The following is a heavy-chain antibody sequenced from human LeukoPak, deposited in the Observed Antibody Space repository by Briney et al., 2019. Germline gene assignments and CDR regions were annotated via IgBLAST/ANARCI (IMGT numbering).Heavy chain of an antibody. V-gene: IGHV4-59*01. D-gene: IGHD4-17*01. CDR3: ARAEDYGDYSSRAFDI. J-gene: IGHJ3*02. CDR2: IYYSGST. CDR1: GVSISSYY. Sequence: SETLSLTCTVSGVSISSYYWIWLRQPPGKGLEWMGYIYYSGSTNYNPSLKSRVTISVDTSKNQFSLKLSSVTAADTAVYYCARAEDYGDYSSRAFDIWGHGTMVTVSS.